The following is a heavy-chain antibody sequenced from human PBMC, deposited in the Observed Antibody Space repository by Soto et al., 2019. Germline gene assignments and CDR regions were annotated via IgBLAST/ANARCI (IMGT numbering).Heavy chain of an antibody. V-gene: IGHV5-10-1*01. Sequence: GESLKISCKGSGYSFTRYWISWVRQMPGKGLEWMGRIDPSDSYTNYSPSFQGHVTISADKSISTAYLQWSSLKASDTAMYYCARQGVEVGATPPNWFDPWGQGTLVTVSA. CDR2: IDPSDSYT. D-gene: IGHD1-26*01. J-gene: IGHJ5*02. CDR1: GYSFTRYW. CDR3: ARQGVEVGATPPNWFDP.